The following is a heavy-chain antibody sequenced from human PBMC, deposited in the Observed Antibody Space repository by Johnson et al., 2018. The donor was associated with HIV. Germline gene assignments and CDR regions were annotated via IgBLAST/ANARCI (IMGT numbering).Heavy chain of an antibody. D-gene: IGHD6-19*01. CDR2: ISYDGSNK. CDR1: GFTFSSYA. V-gene: IGHV3-30*14. J-gene: IGHJ3*02. Sequence: VQLVESGGGLIQPGGSLRLSCAASGFTFSSYAMHWVRQAPGKGLEWVAVISYDGSNKYYADSVKGRFTISRDNSKNTLYLQMNSLRAEDTAVYYCARVPYSSGWYSAFDIWGQGTMVTVSS. CDR3: ARVPYSSGWYSAFDI.